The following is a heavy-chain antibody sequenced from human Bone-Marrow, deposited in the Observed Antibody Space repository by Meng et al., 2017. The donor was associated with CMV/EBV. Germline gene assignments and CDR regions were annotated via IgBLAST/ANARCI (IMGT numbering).Heavy chain of an antibody. CDR3: ARVNQSSGYYYFDY. J-gene: IGHJ4*02. V-gene: IGHV3-21*01. Sequence: GGSLRLSCAASGFTFSSYSMNWVRQAPGKGPEWVSSISSSSSYIYYADSVKGRFTISRDNAKNSLYLQMNSLRAEDTAVYYCARVNQSSGYYYFDYWGQGTLVAVSS. CDR2: ISSSSSYI. CDR1: GFTFSSYS. D-gene: IGHD3-22*01.